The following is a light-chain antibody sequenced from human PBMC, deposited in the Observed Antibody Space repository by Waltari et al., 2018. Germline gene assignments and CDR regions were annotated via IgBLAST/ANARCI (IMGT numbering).Light chain of an antibody. V-gene: IGLV4-69*01. Sequence: QLVLTQSSSASASLGASVNLTRMLGRPQSNNILAWLQRRPEKGPRYLRKVNSDGSHTKGDDIPERFSGSSSGPERYLTISRLQSGDEADYYCQTGGHGNWVFGGGTKLTVV. CDR3: QTGGHGNWV. CDR2: VNSDGSH. J-gene: IGLJ3*02. CDR1: RPQSNNI.